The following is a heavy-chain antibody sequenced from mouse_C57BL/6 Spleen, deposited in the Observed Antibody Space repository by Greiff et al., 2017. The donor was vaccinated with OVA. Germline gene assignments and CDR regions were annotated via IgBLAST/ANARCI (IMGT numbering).Heavy chain of an antibody. CDR2: FHPYNDDT. V-gene: IGHV1-47*01. J-gene: IGHJ4*01. CDR1: GYTFTTYP. Sequence: QVQLQQSGAELVKPGASVKMSCKASGYTFTTYPIEWMKQTHGKSLEWIGTFHPYNDDTKYNEKFKGKATLTVEKSSSTVYLELSRVASDNTAFNYCARRGNGDAMDYWGQGTSVTVSS. CDR3: ARRGNGDAMDY.